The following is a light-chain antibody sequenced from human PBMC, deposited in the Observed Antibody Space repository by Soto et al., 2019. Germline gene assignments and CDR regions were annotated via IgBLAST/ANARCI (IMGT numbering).Light chain of an antibody. CDR1: GSVVGGYKY. V-gene: IGLV2-14*01. Sequence: QSVLTQPAPVSGSPGQSITISCTGTGSVVGGYKYVSWYQQLPGKAPKLMIYDVSYRPSGVSDRFSGSKSGNTASLIISGLQAEDEADYYCSSYASSSPFVFGTGTKVTVL. J-gene: IGLJ1*01. CDR3: SSYASSSPFV. CDR2: DVS.